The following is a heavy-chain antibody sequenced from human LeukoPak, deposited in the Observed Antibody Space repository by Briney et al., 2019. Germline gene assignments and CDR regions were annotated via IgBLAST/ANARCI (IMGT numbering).Heavy chain of an antibody. Sequence: KPGGSLRLSCAASGFTFSNAWMSWVRQAPGKGLEWVGRIKSKTDGGTTDCAAPVKGRFTISRDDSKNTLYLQMNSLKTEDTAVYYCTTDSWYYDSSGYYAFDYWGQGTLVTVSS. V-gene: IGHV3-15*01. CDR2: IKSKTDGGTT. CDR3: TTDSWYYDSSGYYAFDY. D-gene: IGHD3-22*01. J-gene: IGHJ4*02. CDR1: GFTFSNAW.